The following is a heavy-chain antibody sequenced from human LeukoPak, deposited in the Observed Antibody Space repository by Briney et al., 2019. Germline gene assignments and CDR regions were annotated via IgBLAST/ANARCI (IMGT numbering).Heavy chain of an antibody. Sequence: PGGSLRLSCAASGFTFSSYSMNWVRQAPGKGLEWVSSISSSSSYIYYADSVKGRFTISRDNAKNSLYLQMNSLRAEDTAFYYCARVHSAYSYGFRGHFDYWGQGTLVTVSS. CDR2: ISSSSSYI. CDR3: ARVHSAYSYGFRGHFDY. J-gene: IGHJ4*02. CDR1: GFTFSSYS. D-gene: IGHD5-18*01. V-gene: IGHV3-21*04.